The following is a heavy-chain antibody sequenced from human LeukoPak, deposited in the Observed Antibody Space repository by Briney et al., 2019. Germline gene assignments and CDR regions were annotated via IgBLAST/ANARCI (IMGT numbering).Heavy chain of an antibody. D-gene: IGHD3-22*01. V-gene: IGHV4-39*07. J-gene: IGHJ3*02. CDR1: GGSISSGDYY. CDR2: IYYSGST. CDR3: ARNSYYDNSGEGAFDI. Sequence: PSETLSLTCTVSGGSISSGDYYWSWLRQPPGKGLEWIGSIYYSGSTYYNPSLKSRVTISVDTSKNQFSLKLSSVTAADTAVYYCARNSYYDNSGEGAFDIWGQGTMVTVSS.